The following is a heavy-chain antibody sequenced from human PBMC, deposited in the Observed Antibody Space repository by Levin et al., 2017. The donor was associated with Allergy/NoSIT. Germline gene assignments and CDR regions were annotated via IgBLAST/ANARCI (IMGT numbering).Heavy chain of an antibody. Sequence: GESLKISCAASGFTFSSYAMHWVRQAPGKGLEYVSAISSNGGSTYYANSVKGRFTISRDNSKNTLYLQMGSLRAEDMAVYYCARDLPLDGSGSYAFDIWGQGTMVTVSS. J-gene: IGHJ3*02. CDR2: ISSNGGST. V-gene: IGHV3-64*01. CDR1: GFTFSSYA. D-gene: IGHD3-10*01. CDR3: ARDLPLDGSGSYAFDI.